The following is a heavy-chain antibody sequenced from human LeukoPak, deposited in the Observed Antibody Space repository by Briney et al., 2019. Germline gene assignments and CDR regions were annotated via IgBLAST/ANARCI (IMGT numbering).Heavy chain of an antibody. V-gene: IGHV4-59*08. Sequence: PSETLSLTCTVSGGSISSYYLSWVRQPPGKGLEWIGYIYYSGSTNYNPSLKSRVTISVDTSKNQFSLKLRSVTAADTAVYYCARHPNYYDSSANLWGQGTLVTVSS. D-gene: IGHD3-9*01. CDR3: ARHPNYYDSSANL. CDR2: IYYSGST. J-gene: IGHJ5*02. CDR1: GGSISSYY.